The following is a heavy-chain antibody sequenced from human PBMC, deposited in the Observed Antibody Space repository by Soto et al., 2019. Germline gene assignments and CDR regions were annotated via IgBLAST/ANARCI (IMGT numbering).Heavy chain of an antibody. V-gene: IGHV3-30-3*01. Sequence: QVQLVESGGGVVQPGRSLRLSCAASGFTFSSYAMHWVRQAPGKGLEWVAVISYDGSNKYYADSVKGRFTISRDNYNNTLYLQMNSLRAEDTAVYYCARNADCSGGSCYSRGGYCDYWGQGTLVTVSS. CDR1: GFTFSSYA. CDR2: ISYDGSNK. CDR3: ARNADCSGGSCYSRGGYCDY. J-gene: IGHJ4*02. D-gene: IGHD2-15*01.